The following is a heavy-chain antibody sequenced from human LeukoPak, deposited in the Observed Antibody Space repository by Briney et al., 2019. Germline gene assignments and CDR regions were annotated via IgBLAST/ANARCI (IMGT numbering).Heavy chain of an antibody. D-gene: IGHD4-17*01. V-gene: IGHV1-8*01. Sequence: ASVKVSCKASGYTFTSYDINWVRQATGQGLEWMGWMDPNSGNTGYAQKFQGRVTMTRNTSISTAYMELSSLRSDDTAVYYCARDGKGTVTTCWFDPWGQGTLVTVSS. CDR1: GYTFTSYD. CDR2: MDPNSGNT. CDR3: ARDGKGTVTTCWFDP. J-gene: IGHJ5*02.